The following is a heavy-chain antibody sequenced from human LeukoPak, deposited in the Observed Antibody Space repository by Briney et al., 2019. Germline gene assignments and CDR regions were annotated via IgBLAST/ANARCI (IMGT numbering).Heavy chain of an antibody. J-gene: IGHJ5*02. CDR1: GYTFTSYA. Sequence: ASVKVSCKASGYTFTSYAKNWVRQAPGQGLEWMGWINTNTGNPTYAQGFTGRFVFSLDTSVSTAYLQISSLKAEDTAVYYCARGGPKLLWFGESPNWFDPWGQGTLVTVSS. D-gene: IGHD3-10*01. CDR3: ARGGPKLLWFGESPNWFDP. V-gene: IGHV7-4-1*02. CDR2: INTNTGNP.